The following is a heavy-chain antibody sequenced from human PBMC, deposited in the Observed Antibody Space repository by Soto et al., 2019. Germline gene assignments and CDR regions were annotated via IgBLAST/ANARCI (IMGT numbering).Heavy chain of an antibody. CDR1: GFTFSNYN. J-gene: IGHJ5*02. V-gene: IGHV3-21*01. CDR3: AREGALKPFSS. Sequence: EVQLAESGGGLVKSGGPLRLSCVASGFTFSNYNMNWVRQAPGKGLEWVSHISGTSVYIHYADSVKGRFTISRDNARNSVYLQMESLRVEDTAVYYCAREGALKPFSSWGQGALVTVSS. CDR2: ISGTSVYI.